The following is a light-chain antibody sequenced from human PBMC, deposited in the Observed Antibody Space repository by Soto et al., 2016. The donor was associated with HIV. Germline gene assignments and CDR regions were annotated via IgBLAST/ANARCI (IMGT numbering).Light chain of an antibody. J-gene: IGKJ1*01. V-gene: IGKV1-5*03. CDR2: KTS. CDR3: QQYNSYSWT. CDR1: QSVSVW. Sequence: DIQMTQFPSTLSASIGDRVTITCRASQSVSVWLAWYQQKPGKAPNLLIFKTSTLEVGVPSRFSGSGSGTDFTLTLSSVQPDDFATYYCQQYNSYSWTFGQGTKVE.